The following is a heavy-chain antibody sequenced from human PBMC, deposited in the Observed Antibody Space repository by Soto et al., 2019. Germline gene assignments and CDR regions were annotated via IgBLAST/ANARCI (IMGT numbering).Heavy chain of an antibody. CDR3: ARNLYGGNYEFDY. D-gene: IGHD4-17*01. CDR2: ISYDGSNK. Sequence: QVQLVESGGGVVQPGRSLRLSCAASGFTFSSYGMHWVRQAPGKGLEWVAVISYDGSNKYYADSGKGRFTISRDNSKNTLYLQMNSRRAEDTAVYYCARNLYGGNYEFDYWGQGTLVTVSS. CDR1: GFTFSSYG. V-gene: IGHV3-30*03. J-gene: IGHJ4*02.